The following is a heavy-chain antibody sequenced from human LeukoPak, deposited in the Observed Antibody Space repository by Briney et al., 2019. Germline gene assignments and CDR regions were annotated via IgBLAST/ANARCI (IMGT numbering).Heavy chain of an antibody. D-gene: IGHD1-26*01. CDR3: ATTPSIVTFDP. CDR1: GFTFSSYA. CDR2: ISGSGGSA. J-gene: IGHJ5*02. V-gene: IGHV3-23*01. Sequence: GGSLRLSCAASGFTFSSYAMSWVRQAPGKGLEWVSAISGSGGSAYYADSVKGRFTISRDNSKNTLYLQMNSLRAEDTAVYYCATTPSIVTFDPWGQGTLVTVSS.